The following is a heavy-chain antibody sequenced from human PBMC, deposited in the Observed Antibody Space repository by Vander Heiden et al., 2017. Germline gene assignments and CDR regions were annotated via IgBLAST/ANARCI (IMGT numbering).Heavy chain of an antibody. CDR2: ISGSGVGT. CDR1: VFTFNNYA. Sequence: EVQLLESGGGLVQPGGPLRLSRAASVFTFNNYAMCWVRQAPGNGLEWVSAISGSGVGTYYADSVNGRFTISRDNSKNTLYLQMNGLRAEDTALYYCARVSGTYRFDYWGQGTLVTVSS. CDR3: ARVSGTYRFDY. D-gene: IGHD3-16*02. V-gene: IGHV3-23*01. J-gene: IGHJ4*02.